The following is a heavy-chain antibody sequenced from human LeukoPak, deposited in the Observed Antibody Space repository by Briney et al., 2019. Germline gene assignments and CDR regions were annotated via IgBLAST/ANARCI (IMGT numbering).Heavy chain of an antibody. CDR2: MNPISGYT. D-gene: IGHD5-24*01. V-gene: IGHV1-8*01. CDR3: ARVENRDGYNPFDY. J-gene: IGHJ4*02. Sequence: SVXVSCKASGYTFTSYDINWVRQATGQGLEXMGWMNPISGYTGYAQKFQDRVTMTRNTSMSTAYMELSGLRSEDTAVYYCARVENRDGYNPFDYWSQGTLVTVSS. CDR1: GYTFTSYD.